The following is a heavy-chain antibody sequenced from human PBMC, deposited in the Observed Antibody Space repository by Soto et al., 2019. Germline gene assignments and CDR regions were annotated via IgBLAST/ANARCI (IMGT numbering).Heavy chain of an antibody. CDR1: GYSFSTYW. CDR3: ARHASSRTTMYDHYAVDV. D-gene: IGHD3-10*02. Sequence: GVSLKISCKASGYSFSTYWIGWVRQRPGKGLDWMGVVYPRDSYTRYNPSFPGHVSISPDKSISPAYLQWIRLRASDPPIYYCARHASSRTTMYDHYAVDVWGLGTTVTVSS. V-gene: IGHV5-51*01. J-gene: IGHJ6*02. CDR2: VYPRDSYT.